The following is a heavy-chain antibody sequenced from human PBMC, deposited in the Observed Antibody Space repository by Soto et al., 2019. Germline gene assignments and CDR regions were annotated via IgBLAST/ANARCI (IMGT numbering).Heavy chain of an antibody. V-gene: IGHV4-39*01. CDR2: IKYSGTT. CDR3: ATGVATTEWDS. J-gene: IGHJ4*02. Sequence: PSETLSLTCTVSGGSISSIRCHWGWIRQPPGKGLEWIASIKYSGTTFYNPSLKSRVTLSVDTSKNQFALKLSSVTAADTAVYYCATGVATTEWDSWGQGTLVTVSS. CDR1: GGSISSIRCH. D-gene: IGHD5-12*01.